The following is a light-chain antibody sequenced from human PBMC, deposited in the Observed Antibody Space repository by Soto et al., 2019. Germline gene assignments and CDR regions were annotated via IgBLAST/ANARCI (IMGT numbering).Light chain of an antibody. CDR1: QGISSY. CDR2: AAS. CDR3: QQLDSYPIS. V-gene: IGKV1-9*01. Sequence: DIQLTQSPSFLSAPVGDRVTITCRASQGISSYLVWYQQKPGKAPKLLIYAASTLQSGVPSRFGGSGSGTEVTLTISSLQTEDFATYYCQQLDSYPISFGQGTRLEIK. J-gene: IGKJ5*01.